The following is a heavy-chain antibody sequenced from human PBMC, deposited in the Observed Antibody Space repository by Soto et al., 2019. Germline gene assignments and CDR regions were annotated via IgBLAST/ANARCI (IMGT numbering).Heavy chain of an antibody. V-gene: IGHV5-51*01. CDR2: IYPGDSDT. CDR1: GYSFTSYW. Sequence: GESLKISCKGSGYSFTSYWIGWVRQMPGKGLEWMGIIYPGDSDTRYSPSFQGQVTISADKSIRTAYLQWSSLKAPDTAMYYCARRGPTTLVGGIKMGPADAFDIWGQGTMVTVS. J-gene: IGHJ3*02. CDR3: ARRGPTTLVGGIKMGPADAFDI. D-gene: IGHD3-10*01.